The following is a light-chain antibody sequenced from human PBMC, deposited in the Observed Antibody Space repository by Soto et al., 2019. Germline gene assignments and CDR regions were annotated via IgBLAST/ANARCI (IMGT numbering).Light chain of an antibody. Sequence: DKQLTQSPSTLSASIGDRVTITCRASRNVGSWLAWYQQKPGKAPKLLIYAASTLQSGVPSRFSGSGSGTDFTLTISCLQSEDFATYYCQQYYSYPRAFGQGTKVDIK. V-gene: IGKV1-5*01. CDR1: RNVGSW. CDR2: AAS. J-gene: IGKJ1*01. CDR3: QQYYSYPRA.